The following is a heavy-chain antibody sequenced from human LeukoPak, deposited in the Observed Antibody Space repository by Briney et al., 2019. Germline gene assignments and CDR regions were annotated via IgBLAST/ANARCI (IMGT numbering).Heavy chain of an antibody. V-gene: IGHV3-48*03. CDR2: ISSSGSTK. Sequence: GGSLRLSCAASGFTLSSYEMNWVRQAPGKGLEWVSYISSSGSTKYYTDSVRGRFTISRDNAKNSLSLQMNSLRAEDTAVYYCAREIVGSGPAFDIWGQGTMVTVSS. CDR1: GFTLSSYE. D-gene: IGHD3-22*01. CDR3: AREIVGSGPAFDI. J-gene: IGHJ3*02.